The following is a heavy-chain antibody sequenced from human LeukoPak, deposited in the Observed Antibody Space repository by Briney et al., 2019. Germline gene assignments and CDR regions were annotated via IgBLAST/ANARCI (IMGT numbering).Heavy chain of an antibody. CDR1: GFTFSSYG. Sequence: GGPLRLSCAASGFTFSSYGMHWIRQAPGKGLEWVSYISSSGSTIYYADSVKGRFTISRDNAKNSLYLQMNSLRAEDTAVYYCAREMYSGSYYNAFDIWGQGTVVTVSS. CDR2: ISSSGSTI. D-gene: IGHD1-26*01. V-gene: IGHV3-48*04. J-gene: IGHJ3*02. CDR3: AREMYSGSYYNAFDI.